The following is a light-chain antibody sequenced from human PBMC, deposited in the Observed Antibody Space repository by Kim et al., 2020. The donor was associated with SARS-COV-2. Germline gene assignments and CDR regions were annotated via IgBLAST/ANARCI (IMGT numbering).Light chain of an antibody. V-gene: IGLV3-19*01. CDR3: NSRDSNDNVV. J-gene: IGLJ2*01. CDR1: SLRSYY. CDR2: CKN. Sequence: SSELTQDPAVSVALGQTVRITCQGDSLRSYYATWYQQKPGQAPILVTYCKNNRPSGFPDRFSGSSSGNTASLTMTGTQAGDEADYYCNSRDSNDNVVFGG.